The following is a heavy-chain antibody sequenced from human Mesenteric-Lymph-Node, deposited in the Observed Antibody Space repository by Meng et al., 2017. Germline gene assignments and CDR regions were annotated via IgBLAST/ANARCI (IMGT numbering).Heavy chain of an antibody. CDR1: GGPFSVYF. V-gene: IGHV4-34*01. D-gene: IGHD6-19*01. CDR3: ASFPPPGKQWLVTDY. CDR2: INHSGTT. Sequence: QVQLQQWGAGLLKPSETLSLTCAVYGGPFSVYFWGWIRQPPGKGLEWIGEINHSGTTKYKPSLKSRVIISADTSKNQFSLKLSSVTAADTAVYYCASFPPPGKQWLVTDYWGQGTLVTVSS. J-gene: IGHJ4*02.